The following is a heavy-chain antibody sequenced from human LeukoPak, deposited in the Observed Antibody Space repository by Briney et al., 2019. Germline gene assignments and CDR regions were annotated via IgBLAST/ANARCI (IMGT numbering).Heavy chain of an antibody. CDR3: ARSYRAIAAASSLLY. CDR1: GFTFSSYW. Sequence: GGSLRLSCAASGFTFSSYWMSWVRQAPGKGLEWVANIKQDGSEKYYVDSVKGRFTFSRDNAKNSLYLQMNSLRAEDTAVYYCARSYRAIAAASSLLYWGQGTLVTVSS. V-gene: IGHV3-7*01. CDR2: IKQDGSEK. J-gene: IGHJ4*02. D-gene: IGHD6-13*01.